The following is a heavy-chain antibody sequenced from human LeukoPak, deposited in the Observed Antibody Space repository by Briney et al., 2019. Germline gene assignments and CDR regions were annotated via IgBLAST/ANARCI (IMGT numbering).Heavy chain of an antibody. V-gene: IGHV4-34*01. Sequence: PSETLSLTCAVYGGSFSGYYWSWIRQPPGKGLEWIGEINHSGSTNYNPSLKSRVTISVDTSKNQFSLKLSSVTAADTAVYYCAREDGAYYDFWFDPWGQGTLVTVSS. CDR2: INHSGST. CDR3: AREDGAYYDFWFDP. CDR1: GGSFSGYY. J-gene: IGHJ5*02. D-gene: IGHD3-3*01.